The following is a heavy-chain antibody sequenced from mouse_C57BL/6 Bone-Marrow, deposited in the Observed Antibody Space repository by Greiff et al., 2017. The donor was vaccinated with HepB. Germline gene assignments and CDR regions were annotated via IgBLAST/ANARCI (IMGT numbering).Heavy chain of an antibody. J-gene: IGHJ3*01. V-gene: IGHV1-82*01. CDR3: ARLLWFAY. CDR1: GYAFSSSW. Sequence: QVQLKESGPELVKPGASVKISCKASGYAFSSSWMNWVKQRPGKGLEWIGRIYPGDGDTNYNGKFKGKATLTADKSSSTAYMQLSSLTSEDSAVYFCARLLWFAYWGQGTLVTVSA. D-gene: IGHD2-1*01. CDR2: IYPGDGDT.